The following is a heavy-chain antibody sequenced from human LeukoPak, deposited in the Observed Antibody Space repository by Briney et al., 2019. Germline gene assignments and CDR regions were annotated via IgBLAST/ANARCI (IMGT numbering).Heavy chain of an antibody. CDR3: ARGGPWVVATINDYYLDV. D-gene: IGHD5-24*01. CDR1: GYNFITIA. J-gene: IGHJ6*03. CDR2: SSAYNGDG. V-gene: IGHV1-18*01. Sequence: ASVKVSCQASGYNFITIATSWVRQAPGQGLEWMGWSSAYNGDGNFVQKFQGRVTMTTDTSTNPAYMELRSLRYDDTAVYYCARGGPWVVATINDYYLDVWGKGTTVTVSS.